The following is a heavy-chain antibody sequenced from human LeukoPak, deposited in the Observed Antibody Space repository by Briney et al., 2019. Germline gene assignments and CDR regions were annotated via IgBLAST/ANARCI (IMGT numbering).Heavy chain of an antibody. CDR3: VRGRLLRSTKYFDY. CDR2: INGVASTM. J-gene: IGHJ4*02. D-gene: IGHD2-15*01. CDR1: GFYVNTYE. V-gene: IGHV3-48*03. Sequence: GGSLRLSCAASGFYVNTYEMHWVRQAPGKGLEWVSYINGVASTMNYADSVWGRFTISRDDAQNSVHLQMNSLRDEDTAVYYCVRGRLLRSTKYFDYWGQGALVTVSS.